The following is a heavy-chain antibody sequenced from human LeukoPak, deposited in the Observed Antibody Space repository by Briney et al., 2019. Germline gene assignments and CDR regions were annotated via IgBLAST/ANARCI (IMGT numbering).Heavy chain of an antibody. D-gene: IGHD3-16*01. V-gene: IGHV1-69*05. Sequence: SSVKVSCKASGGTFSSDAISWVRQAPGQGLEWMGGIIPIFGTANYAQKFQDRVTITTDESTSTAYMELSSLRSEDTAVYYCAKLNYDYVWGRDYWGQGTLVTVSS. CDR3: AKLNYDYVWGRDY. J-gene: IGHJ4*02. CDR2: IIPIFGTA. CDR1: GGTFSSDA.